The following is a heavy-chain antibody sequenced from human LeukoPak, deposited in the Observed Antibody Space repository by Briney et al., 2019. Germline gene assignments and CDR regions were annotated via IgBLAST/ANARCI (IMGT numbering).Heavy chain of an antibody. J-gene: IGHJ4*02. CDR1: GDSISSSSYF. CDR3: ARGVGYYCSSTNCPLGY. V-gene: IGHV4-39*07. D-gene: IGHD2-2*01. CDR2: IYHSGST. Sequence: SETLSLTCTVSGDSISSSSYFWGWIRQPPGKGLEWIGSIYHSGSTYYNPSLKSRVTISVDTSKNQFSLKLSSVTAADTAVYYCARGVGYYCSSTNCPLGYWGQGTLVTVSS.